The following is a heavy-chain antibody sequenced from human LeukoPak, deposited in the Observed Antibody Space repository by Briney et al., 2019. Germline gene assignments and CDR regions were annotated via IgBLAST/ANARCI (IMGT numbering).Heavy chain of an antibody. CDR3: AREGRWSSWAFDY. D-gene: IGHD6-13*01. J-gene: IGHJ4*02. Sequence: SQTLSLTCAISGDSVSSNSAAWNWIRQYPSRGLEWLGRTYYRSKWYNDYAVSVKSRITINPDTSKNQFSLQLNSVTPEDTAVYYCAREGRWSSWAFDYWGQGTLVTVSS. CDR2: TYYRSKWYN. V-gene: IGHV6-1*01. CDR1: GDSVSSNSAA.